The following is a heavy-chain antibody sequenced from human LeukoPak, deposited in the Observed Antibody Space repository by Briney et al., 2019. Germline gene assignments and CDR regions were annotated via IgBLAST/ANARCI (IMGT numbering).Heavy chain of an antibody. D-gene: IGHD5-12*01. V-gene: IGHV3-30-3*01. CDR3: ARDLVATYLYYFDY. J-gene: IGHJ4*02. CDR1: GFTFSSYA. CDR2: ISYDGSNK. Sequence: GGSLRLSCAATGFTFSSYAMHWVRQAPGKGLEWVAVISYDGSNKYYADSVKGRFTISRDNSKNMLYLQMNSLRAEDTAVYYCARDLVATYLYYFDYWGQGTLVTVSS.